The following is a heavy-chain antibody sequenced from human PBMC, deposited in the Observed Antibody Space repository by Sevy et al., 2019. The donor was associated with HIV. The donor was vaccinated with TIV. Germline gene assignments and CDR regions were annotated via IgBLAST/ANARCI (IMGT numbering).Heavy chain of an antibody. CDR3: VRAEGGQWSRNRDY. CDR2: IWYNGSNK. Sequence: GGSLRLSCAASGFTFSNYGMHWVRQAPGKGLEWVAIIWYNGSNKYYADSVKGRFTISRDKSKNTLYLQINSLRSEDTAVYYCVRAEGGQWSRNRDYWSQGTLVTVSS. J-gene: IGHJ4*02. D-gene: IGHD6-19*01. V-gene: IGHV3-33*01. CDR1: GFTFSNYG.